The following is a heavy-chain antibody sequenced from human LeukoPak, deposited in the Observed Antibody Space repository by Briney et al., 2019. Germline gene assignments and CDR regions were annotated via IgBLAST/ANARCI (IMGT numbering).Heavy chain of an antibody. CDR2: IIPILGIA. V-gene: IGHV1-69*04. J-gene: IGHJ4*02. CDR1: GGTFGSYA. Sequence: ASVKVSCKASGGTFGSYAISWVRQAPGQGLEWMGRIIPILGIANYAQKFQGRVTITADKSTSTAYMELSSLRSEDTAVYYCARNGYDILTGYYITPFDYWGQGTLVTVSS. CDR3: ARNGYDILTGYYITPFDY. D-gene: IGHD3-9*01.